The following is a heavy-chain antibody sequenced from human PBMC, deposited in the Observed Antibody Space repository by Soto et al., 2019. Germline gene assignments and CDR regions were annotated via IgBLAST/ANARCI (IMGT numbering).Heavy chain of an antibody. D-gene: IGHD2-2*01. CDR3: ARDEYCSSTSCYAGCFDY. CDR1: GFTFSSYS. Sequence: EVQLVESGGGLVQPGGSLRLSCAASGFTFSSYSMNWVRQAPGKGLEWVSYISSSSSTIYYADSVKGRFTISRDNAKNSXYLQMNSLRAEDTAVYYCARDEYCSSTSCYAGCFDYWGQGTLVTVSS. V-gene: IGHV3-48*01. J-gene: IGHJ4*02. CDR2: ISSSSSTI.